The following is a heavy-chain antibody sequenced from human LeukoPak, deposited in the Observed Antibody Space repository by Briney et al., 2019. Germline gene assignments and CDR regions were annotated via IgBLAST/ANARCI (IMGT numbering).Heavy chain of an antibody. D-gene: IGHD3-10*01. V-gene: IGHV4-34*01. CDR2: ITHSGGT. CDR1: GETFSAYY. CDR3: ARGPWGGVRVSFVYLDY. J-gene: IGHJ4*02. Sequence: ASETLSLTCVVSGETFSAYYWTWIRQPPGKGPEWIGEITHSGGTIYNPSLKSRLSISRDTSKSLLSLKLRSVTAADTGVYYCARGPWGGVRVSFVYLDYWGPGALVTVSS.